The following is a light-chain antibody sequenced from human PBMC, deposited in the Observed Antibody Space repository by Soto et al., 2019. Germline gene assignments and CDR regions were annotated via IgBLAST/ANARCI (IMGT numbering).Light chain of an antibody. CDR3: QVWDNVDDHIYV. CDR2: DNS. V-gene: IGLV3-21*02. Sequence: SYELTQPPSVSVAPGQTATISCGENNXDSRTVHWYQQKPGQAPLLVVYDNSFRPSGIPNRFSGSNSGNTATLTISRVEAGDEADYYCQVWDNVDDHIYVFGTGTKV. J-gene: IGLJ1*01. CDR1: NXDSRT.